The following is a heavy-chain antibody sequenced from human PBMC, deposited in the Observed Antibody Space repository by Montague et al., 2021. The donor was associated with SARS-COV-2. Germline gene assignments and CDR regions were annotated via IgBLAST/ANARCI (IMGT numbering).Heavy chain of an antibody. Sequence: SLRLSCAASGFTFSSYAMHWVRQAPGKGLEWVAVISYDGSNKYYADSVKGRFTISRDNSKNTLYLQMNSLRAKDTAVYYCARDYDDYIWGSWGPFDYWGQGTLVTVSS. CDR2: ISYDGSNK. CDR3: ARDYDDYIWGSWGPFDY. CDR1: GFTFSSYA. V-gene: IGHV3-30*04. J-gene: IGHJ4*02. D-gene: IGHD3-16*01.